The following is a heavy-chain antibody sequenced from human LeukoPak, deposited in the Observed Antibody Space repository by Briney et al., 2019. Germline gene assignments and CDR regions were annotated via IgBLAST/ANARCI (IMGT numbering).Heavy chain of an antibody. CDR2: FSSSGSTM. V-gene: IGHV3-11*01. D-gene: IGHD1-26*01. Sequence: NPGGALRLCCATSGFTFSDYHMSRIRQAPGKGLEWVSYFSSSGSTMYYADSVKGRFTISRDNAKNSLYLQMNSLRAEDTAVYYCARGATWELTTDFDYWGQGTLVTVSS. CDR3: ARGATWELTTDFDY. CDR1: GFTFSDYH. J-gene: IGHJ4*02.